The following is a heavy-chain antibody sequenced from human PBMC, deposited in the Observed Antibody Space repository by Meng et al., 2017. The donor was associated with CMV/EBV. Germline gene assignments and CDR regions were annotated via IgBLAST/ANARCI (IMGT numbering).Heavy chain of an antibody. CDR2: IRYDGSNK. CDR1: GFTFSSYG. J-gene: IGHJ3*02. CDR3: AKDYSSSWQSDAFDI. Sequence: GGSLRLSCAASGFTFSSYGMHWVRQAPGKGLEWVAFIRYDGSNKYYADSVKGRFTISRDNSKNTLYLQMNSLRAEDTAVYYCAKDYSSSWQSDAFDIWGQGTMVTVS. V-gene: IGHV3-30*02. D-gene: IGHD6-13*01.